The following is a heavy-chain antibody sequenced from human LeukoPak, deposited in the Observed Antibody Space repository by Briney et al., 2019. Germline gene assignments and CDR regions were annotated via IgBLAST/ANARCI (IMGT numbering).Heavy chain of an antibody. CDR2: IRSKAYGGTT. Sequence: GGSLRLSCTASGFTFCDYAMSWFRQAPGKGLEWVGFIRSKAYGGTTEYAASVKGRFTISRDDSKSIAYLQMNSLKTEDTAVYYCTRGQGSGWYLVDYWGQGTLVTVSS. CDR1: GFTFCDYA. D-gene: IGHD6-19*01. V-gene: IGHV3-49*03. CDR3: TRGQGSGWYLVDY. J-gene: IGHJ4*02.